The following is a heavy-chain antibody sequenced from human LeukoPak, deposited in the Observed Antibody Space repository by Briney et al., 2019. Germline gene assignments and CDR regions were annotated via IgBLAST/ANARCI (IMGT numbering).Heavy chain of an antibody. CDR1: GFTLSSYS. J-gene: IGHJ4*02. D-gene: IGHD4-17*01. Sequence: GGSLRLSCAASGFTLSSYSMNWVRQAPGKGLEWVSYISSTSSGTIFYTDSVKGRFTISRDNAKNSLHLQMNSLRDEDTAVYYCARSTVTPGYWGQGTLVTVSS. CDR3: ARSTVTPGY. V-gene: IGHV3-48*02. CDR2: ISSTSSGTI.